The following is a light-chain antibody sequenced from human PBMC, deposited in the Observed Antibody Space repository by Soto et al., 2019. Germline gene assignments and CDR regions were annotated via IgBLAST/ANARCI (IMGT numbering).Light chain of an antibody. CDR3: QQYHSYYT. Sequence: IQMTQSPSTLSASVGDRVTITCRASQSIDSWLAWYQQKPGKAPKLLIYRASSLESGIPSRFSGSGSGTEFTLTIDSLQPEDFATYYCQQYHSYYTFGQGTKVDIK. J-gene: IGKJ2*01. CDR2: RAS. V-gene: IGKV1-5*03. CDR1: QSIDSW.